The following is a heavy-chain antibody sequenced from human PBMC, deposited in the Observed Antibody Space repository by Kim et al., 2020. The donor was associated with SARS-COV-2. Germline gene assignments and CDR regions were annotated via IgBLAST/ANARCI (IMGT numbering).Heavy chain of an antibody. CDR2: INHSGST. CDR3: ARCNVLSRSYEFNF. J-gene: IGHJ4*02. CDR1: VGSFSGYY. Sequence: SETLSLTCAVYVGSFSGYYWSWIRQPPGKGLEWIGEINHSGSTNYNPSLKSRVTISVDTSKNQFSLKLSSVTAADTAVYYCARCNVLSRSYEFNFWGE. D-gene: IGHD3-3*01. V-gene: IGHV4-34*01.